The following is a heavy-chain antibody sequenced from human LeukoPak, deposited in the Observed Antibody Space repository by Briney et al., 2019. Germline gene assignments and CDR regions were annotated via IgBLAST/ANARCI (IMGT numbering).Heavy chain of an antibody. V-gene: IGHV3-23*01. D-gene: IGHD3-10*01. J-gene: IGHJ5*02. CDR2: ISISGDGT. CDR3: AKEPNYGSGSYGHP. Sequence: GGSLRLSCAASGFTFSNYAMSWARQAPGKGLEWVSAISISGDGTYYADSVKGRFTISRDNSKNTLYLQVNSLRVEDTAVYYCAKEPNYGSGSYGHPWGQGTLVTVSS. CDR1: GFTFSNYA.